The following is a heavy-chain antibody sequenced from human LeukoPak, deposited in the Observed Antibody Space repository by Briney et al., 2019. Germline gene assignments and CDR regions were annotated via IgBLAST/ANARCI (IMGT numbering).Heavy chain of an antibody. J-gene: IGHJ4*02. V-gene: IGHV4-30-4*08. CDR1: GGSISSGDYY. Sequence: SQTLSLTCTVSGGSISSGDYYWSWIRQPPGKGLEWIGYIYYSGSTYYNPSLKSRVTISVDTSKNQFSLKLSSVTAADTAVYYCARGVGSSSPYFDYWGQGTLVTVSS. CDR3: ARGVGSSSPYFDY. CDR2: IYYSGST. D-gene: IGHD6-6*01.